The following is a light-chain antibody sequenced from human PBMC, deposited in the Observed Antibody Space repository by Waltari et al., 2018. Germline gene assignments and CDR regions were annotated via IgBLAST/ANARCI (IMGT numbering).Light chain of an antibody. V-gene: IGKV3-15*01. J-gene: IGKJ3*01. CDR1: HSISNN. Sequence: EIVLTQSPATLSVSPGERATLSCRASHSISNNLAWYQQKPGQAPRLLIYGASARATGIPARFSGSVSGTEFTLTISSLQSEDFAIYYCQQYNNWPPVFTFGPGTKVDF. CDR2: GAS. CDR3: QQYNNWPPVFT.